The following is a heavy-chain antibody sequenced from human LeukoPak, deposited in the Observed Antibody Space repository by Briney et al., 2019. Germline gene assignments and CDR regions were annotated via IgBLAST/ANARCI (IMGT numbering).Heavy chain of an antibody. CDR1: GFTFSSYA. CDR3: AKDYDFWSGYLDY. CDR2: ISGSGGST. V-gene: IGHV3-23*01. D-gene: IGHD3-3*01. J-gene: IGHJ4*02. Sequence: PGGSLRLSCAASGFTFSSYAMSWVRQAPGKGLEWVSAISGSGGSTYYADSVKGRFTISRDNTKNTLYLQMNSLRAEDTAVYYCAKDYDFWSGYLDYWGQGTLVTVSS.